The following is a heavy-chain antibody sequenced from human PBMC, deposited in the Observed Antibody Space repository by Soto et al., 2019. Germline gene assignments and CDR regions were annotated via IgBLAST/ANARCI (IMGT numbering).Heavy chain of an antibody. CDR3: ASAGSGSYYFDY. V-gene: IGHV1-69*13. CDR2: IIPIFGTA. CDR1: GGTFSSYA. D-gene: IGHD3-10*01. J-gene: IGHJ4*01. Sequence: SVKVSCKASGGTFSSYAISWVRQAPGQGLEWMGGIIPIFGTANYAQKFQGRVTITADESTSTAYMELSSLRSEDTAVYYCASAGSGSYYFDYWGHGTLVTVSS.